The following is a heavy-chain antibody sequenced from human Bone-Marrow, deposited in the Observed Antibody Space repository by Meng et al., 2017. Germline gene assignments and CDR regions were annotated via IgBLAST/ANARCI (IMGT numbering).Heavy chain of an antibody. J-gene: IGHJ4*02. D-gene: IGHD2-2*01. CDR1: GFTFSSYW. CDR2: IKQDGSEK. V-gene: IGHV3-7*01. Sequence: GGSLRLSCAASGFTFSSYWMSWVRQAPGKGLEWVANIKQDGSEKYYVDSVKGRFTISRDNAKNSLYLQMNSLRAEDTAVYYCARLGWGYCSSTSCYATYFGYWGQGTLVTVSS. CDR3: ARLGWGYCSSTSCYATYFGY.